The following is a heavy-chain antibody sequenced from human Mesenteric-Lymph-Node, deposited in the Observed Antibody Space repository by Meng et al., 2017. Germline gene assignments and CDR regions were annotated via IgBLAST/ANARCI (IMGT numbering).Heavy chain of an antibody. D-gene: IGHD4-11*01. CDR1: GFTFSNSD. V-gene: IGHV4-34*01. CDR3: ARERTTPYLGDFDY. CDR2: INHSGST. J-gene: IGHJ4*02. Sequence: ESLKISCAASGFTFSNSDMNWVRQAPGKGLEWIGEINHSGSTNYNPSLKSRVTISVDTSKNQFSLKLSSVTAADTAVYYCARERTTPYLGDFDYWGQGTLVTVSS.